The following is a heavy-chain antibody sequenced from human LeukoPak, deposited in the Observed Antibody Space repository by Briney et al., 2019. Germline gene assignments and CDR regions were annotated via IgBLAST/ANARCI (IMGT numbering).Heavy chain of an antibody. Sequence: ASVKVSCKASGYTFTSYGISWVRQAPGQGLEWMGWISAYNGNTNYAQKLQGRVTMTTDTSTSTAYMELSSLRSEDTAVYYCAAEADYYDSSGYPHRGGAFDIWGQGTMVTVSS. CDR2: ISAYNGNT. CDR1: GYTFTSYG. V-gene: IGHV1-18*01. J-gene: IGHJ3*02. CDR3: AAEADYYDSSGYPHRGGAFDI. D-gene: IGHD3-22*01.